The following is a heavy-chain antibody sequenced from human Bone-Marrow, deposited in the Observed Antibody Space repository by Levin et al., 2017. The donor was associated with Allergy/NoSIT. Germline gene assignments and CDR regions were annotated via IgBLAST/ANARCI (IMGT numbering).Heavy chain of an antibody. Sequence: PSETLSLTCSFYGGSFSGYFWSWIRQPPGKGLEWIAEINHSGSPNYNPSLKSRVTISVDTSKNQISLKLTSVTAADTAVYYCARGRPRYCTNTSCQAVAYSNSRGHPFDYWGQGTLVTVSS. V-gene: IGHV4-34*01. CDR3: ARGRPRYCTNTSCQAVAYSNSRGHPFDY. D-gene: IGHD2-2*01. J-gene: IGHJ4*02. CDR2: INHSGSP. CDR1: GGSFSGYF.